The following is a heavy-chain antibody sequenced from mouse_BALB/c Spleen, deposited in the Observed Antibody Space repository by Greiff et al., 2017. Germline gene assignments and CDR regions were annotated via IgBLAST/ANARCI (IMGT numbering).Heavy chain of an antibody. Sequence: VQLKQSGAELVRPGALVKLSCKASGFNIKDYYMHWVKQRPEQGLEWIGWIDPENGNTIYDPKFQGKASITADTSSNTAYLQLSSLTSEDTAVYYCARYGNYGAYWGQGTLVTVSA. J-gene: IGHJ3*01. CDR2: IDPENGNT. D-gene: IGHD2-1*01. V-gene: IGHV14-1*02. CDR3: ARYGNYGAY. CDR1: GFNIKDYY.